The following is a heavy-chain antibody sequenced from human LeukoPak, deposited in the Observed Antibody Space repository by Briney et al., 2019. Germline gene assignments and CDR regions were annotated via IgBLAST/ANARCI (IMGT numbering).Heavy chain of an antibody. V-gene: IGHV4-59*11. CDR2: IYYSGST. Sequence: SETLSLTCTVSGGSISSHYWSWIRQPPGKGLEWIGYIYYSGSTNYNPSLKSRATISVDTSKNQFSLKLSSVTAADTAVYYCARKWELPGGANWFDPWGQGTLVTVSS. CDR1: GGSISSHY. D-gene: IGHD1-26*01. CDR3: ARKWELPGGANWFDP. J-gene: IGHJ5*02.